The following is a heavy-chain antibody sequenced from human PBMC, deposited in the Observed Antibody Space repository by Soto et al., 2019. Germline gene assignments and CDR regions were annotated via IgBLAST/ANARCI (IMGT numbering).Heavy chain of an antibody. CDR1: GGSFSGYY. J-gene: IGHJ4*02. CDR3: AREVAALHAFDY. V-gene: IGHV4-34*01. Sequence: PSETLSLTCAVYGGSFSGYYWSWIRQPPGKGLEWIGEINHSGSTNYNPSLKSRVTISVDTSKNQFSLKLSSVTAADTAVYYCAREVAALHAFDYWGQGTLVTVSS. CDR2: INHSGST. D-gene: IGHD2-15*01.